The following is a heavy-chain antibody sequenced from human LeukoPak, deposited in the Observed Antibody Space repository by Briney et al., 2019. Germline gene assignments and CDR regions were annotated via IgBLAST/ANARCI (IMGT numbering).Heavy chain of an antibody. D-gene: IGHD2-2*01. V-gene: IGHV3-21*01. CDR1: GFTFSSYS. CDR3: AKYCSSTSCYGAFDI. CDR2: ISSSSSYI. J-gene: IGHJ3*02. Sequence: GGSLRLSCAASGFTFSSYSMNWVRQAPGKGLEWVSSISSSSSYIYYADSVKGRFTISRDNAKNSLYLQMNSLGAEDTAVYYCAKYCSSTSCYGAFDIWGQGTMVTVSS.